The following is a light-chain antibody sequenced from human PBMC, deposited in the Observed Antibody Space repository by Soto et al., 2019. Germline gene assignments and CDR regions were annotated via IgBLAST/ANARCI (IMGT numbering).Light chain of an antibody. CDR2: GAS. CDR3: QQYNNWPPLT. J-gene: IGKJ4*01. CDR1: QSVSSN. Sequence: EIVMTQSPATLSVSPGERATLSCRASQSVSSNXAWYQQKPGQAPRLLIYGASTRATGIPARFSGSGSGTEFTLTISSLQSEDFAVYYCQQYNNWPPLTFGGGTKVEIK. V-gene: IGKV3-15*01.